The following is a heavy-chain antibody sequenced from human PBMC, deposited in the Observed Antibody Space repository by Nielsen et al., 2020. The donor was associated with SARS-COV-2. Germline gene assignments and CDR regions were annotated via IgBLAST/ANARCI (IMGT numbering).Heavy chain of an antibody. D-gene: IGHD6-19*01. V-gene: IGHV1-3*01. Sequence: SVPVPRMASGYTLTSYAMHWVRQAPGQRLEWMGWINAGNGNTKYSQKFQGRVTITRDTSASTAYMELSSLRSEDTAVYYCARGAAVAGIGYWGQGTLVTVSS. CDR2: INAGNGNT. CDR3: ARGAAVAGIGY. J-gene: IGHJ4*02. CDR1: GYTLTSYA.